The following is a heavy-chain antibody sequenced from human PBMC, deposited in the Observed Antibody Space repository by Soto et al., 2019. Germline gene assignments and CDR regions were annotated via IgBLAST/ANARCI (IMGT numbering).Heavy chain of an antibody. J-gene: IGHJ6*02. CDR2: TSSSSSYI. Sequence: KLGGSLRLSCAASGFTFSSYSMNWVRQAPGKGLEWVSSTSSSSSYIYYADSVKGRFTISRDNAKNSLYLQMNSLRAEDTAVYYCASVGVVVAATTSGYYYGMDVWGQGTTVTVSS. V-gene: IGHV3-21*01. D-gene: IGHD2-15*01. CDR3: ASVGVVVAATTSGYYYGMDV. CDR1: GFTFSSYS.